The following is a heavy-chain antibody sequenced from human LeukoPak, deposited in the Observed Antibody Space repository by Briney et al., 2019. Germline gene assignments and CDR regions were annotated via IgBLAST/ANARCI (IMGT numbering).Heavy chain of an antibody. Sequence: SGTLSLTCAVSGGSISSSNWWSWVRQPPGKGLEWTGEIYHSGSTNYNPSLKSRVTISVDKSKNQFSLKLSSVTAADTAVYYCARDRGDIVVVVAATPYGMDVWGQGTTVTVSS. CDR1: GGSISSSNW. V-gene: IGHV4-4*02. CDR3: ARDRGDIVVVVAATPYGMDV. D-gene: IGHD2-15*01. CDR2: IYHSGST. J-gene: IGHJ6*02.